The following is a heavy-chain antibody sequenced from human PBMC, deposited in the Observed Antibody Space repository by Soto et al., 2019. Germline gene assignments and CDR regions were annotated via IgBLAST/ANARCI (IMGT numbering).Heavy chain of an antibody. Sequence: EVQLLESGGGLVQPGGSLTLSCTASGFMFSNYAMSWVRQAPGKGLEWVSAISGAGGRTYYADSVEGRFTISRDNSKNPVSMQMNSLTAEDTAVYYCAKPLWGGGPAAAADYWGQGTLVTVSS. D-gene: IGHD3-16*01. V-gene: IGHV3-23*01. J-gene: IGHJ4*02. CDR2: ISGAGGRT. CDR3: AKPLWGGGPAAAADY. CDR1: GFMFSNYA.